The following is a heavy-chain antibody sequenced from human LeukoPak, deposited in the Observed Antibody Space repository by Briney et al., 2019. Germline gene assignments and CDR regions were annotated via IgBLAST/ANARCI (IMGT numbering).Heavy chain of an antibody. CDR2: ISYDGSNK. Sequence: PGWSLRLSCAASGFTFSSYGMHWVRQAPGKGLEWVAVISYDGSNKYYADSVKGRFTISRDNSKNTLYLQMNSLRAEDTAVYYCAKDMGYDILTGPVSWGQGTLVTVSS. CDR3: AKDMGYDILTGPVS. CDR1: GFTFSSYG. V-gene: IGHV3-30*18. J-gene: IGHJ5*02. D-gene: IGHD3-9*01.